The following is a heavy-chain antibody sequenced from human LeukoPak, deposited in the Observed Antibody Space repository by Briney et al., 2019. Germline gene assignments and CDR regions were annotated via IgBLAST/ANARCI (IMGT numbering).Heavy chain of an antibody. V-gene: IGHV3-23*01. CDR2: ISGPGDTT. CDR3: ARGALTAVAV. Sequence: GGSLRLSCAASGFTFSNSAMTWLRQAPGKGLEWVSVISGPGDTTYYGDSVKGRLIVSRDNSKNILYLQMNNMRVDHTAVYFCARGALTAVAVWGQGTLVTVSS. CDR1: GFTFSNSA. D-gene: IGHD5-18*01. J-gene: IGHJ4*02.